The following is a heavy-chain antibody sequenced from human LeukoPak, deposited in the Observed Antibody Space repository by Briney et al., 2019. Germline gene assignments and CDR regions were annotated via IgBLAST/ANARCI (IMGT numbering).Heavy chain of an antibody. Sequence: GRSLRLSCAASGFTFDDYAMHWVRHAPGKGLEWVSGISWNSGSIGYADSVKGRFTISRDNAKNSLYLQMNSLRAEDTAVYYCARGTLNIPGEHGAFDYWGQGTLVTVSS. D-gene: IGHD1-14*01. CDR3: ARGTLNIPGEHGAFDY. CDR2: ISWNSGSI. V-gene: IGHV3-9*01. CDR1: GFTFDDYA. J-gene: IGHJ4*02.